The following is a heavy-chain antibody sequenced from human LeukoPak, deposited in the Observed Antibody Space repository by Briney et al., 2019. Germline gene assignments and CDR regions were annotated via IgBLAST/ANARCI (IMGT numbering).Heavy chain of an antibody. V-gene: IGHV1-2*04. J-gene: IGHJ4*02. CDR2: INPNSGGT. D-gene: IGHD5-24*01. CDR1: GYTFTGYY. Sequence: AASVKVSCKASGYTFTGYYMHWVRQAPGQGLEWMGWINPNSGGTNYAQKFQGWVTMTRDTSISTAYMELSRLRSDDTAVYYCARSPLGRDGYNFPFYFGYWGQGTLVTVSS. CDR3: ARSPLGRDGYNFPFYFGY.